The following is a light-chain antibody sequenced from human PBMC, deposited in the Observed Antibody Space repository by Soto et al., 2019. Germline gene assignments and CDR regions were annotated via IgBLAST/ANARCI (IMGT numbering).Light chain of an antibody. Sequence: IAMTQSPATLSVSPGERATLSCRASQSVSSNLAWYQQKPGQAPRLLIYDSSTRATGIPARFSGSGSGTEFTLTISSLQSEDFAIYYCQQYNNWPETFGQGTKVDIK. V-gene: IGKV3-15*01. CDR1: QSVSSN. CDR2: DSS. J-gene: IGKJ1*01. CDR3: QQYNNWPET.